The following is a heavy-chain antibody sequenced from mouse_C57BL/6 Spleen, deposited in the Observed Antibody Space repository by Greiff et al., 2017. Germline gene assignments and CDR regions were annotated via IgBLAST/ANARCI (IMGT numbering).Heavy chain of an antibody. CDR2: ISDGGSYT. J-gene: IGHJ4*01. CDR1: GFTFSSYA. Sequence: EVHLVESGGGLVKPGGSLKLSCAASGFTFSSYAMSWVRQTPEKRLEWVATISDGGSYTYYPDNVKGRFTISRDNAKNNLYLQMSHLKSEDTAMYYCAREDWGPLRAMDYWGQGTSVTVSS. V-gene: IGHV5-4*01. D-gene: IGHD1-1*01. CDR3: AREDWGPLRAMDY.